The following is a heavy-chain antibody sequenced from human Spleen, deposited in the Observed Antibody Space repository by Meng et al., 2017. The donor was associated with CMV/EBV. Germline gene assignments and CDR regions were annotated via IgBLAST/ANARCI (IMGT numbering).Heavy chain of an antibody. CDR3: AFSANYYDYVWGSPDY. CDR2: IYWNENT. CDR1: FSLSTSGVG. V-gene: IGHV2-5*01. Sequence: FSLSTSGVGVGWIRQPPGKALEWLALIYWNENTRYNPSLSSRLTITQGTSKNQVVLTLTNMDPVDTGTYYCAFSANYYDYVWGSPDYWGQGTLVTVSS. D-gene: IGHD3-16*01. J-gene: IGHJ4*02.